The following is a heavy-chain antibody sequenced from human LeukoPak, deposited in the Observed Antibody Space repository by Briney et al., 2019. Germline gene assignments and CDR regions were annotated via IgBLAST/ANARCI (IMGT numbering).Heavy chain of an antibody. D-gene: IGHD6-13*01. CDR1: GGSISSYY. CDR3: ARGLAAAGEFDY. CDR2: IYTSGST. V-gene: IGHV4-4*07. Sequence: SETLSLTCTVSGGSISSYYWSWIRQPAGKGPEWIGRIYTSGSTNYNPPLKSRVTMSVDTSKNQFSLKLSSVTAADTAVYYCARGLAAAGEFDYWGQGTLVTVSS. J-gene: IGHJ4*02.